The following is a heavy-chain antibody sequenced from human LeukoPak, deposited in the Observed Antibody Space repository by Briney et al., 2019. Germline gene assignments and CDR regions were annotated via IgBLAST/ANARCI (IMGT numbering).Heavy chain of an antibody. CDR1: GYSFTSYW. CDR2: IYPGDSDT. V-gene: IGHV5-51*01. CDR3: ARQMVVTAIPGWFDP. Sequence: GESLKISCKGSGYSFTSYWIGWVGQMPGKGLEWMGIIYPGDSDTRYSPSFQGQVTISADKSISTAYLQWSSLKASDTAMYYCARQMVVTAIPGWFDPWGQGTLVTVSS. D-gene: IGHD2-21*02. J-gene: IGHJ5*02.